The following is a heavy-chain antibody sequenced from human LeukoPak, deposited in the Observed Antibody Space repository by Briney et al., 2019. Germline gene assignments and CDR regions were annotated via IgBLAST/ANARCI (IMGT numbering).Heavy chain of an antibody. V-gene: IGHV3-7*01. CDR1: GFTFSNYW. CDR2: IKQDGNTK. CDR3: ASTNSLDN. Sequence: GGSLRLSCAASGFTFSNYWMNWVRQAPGKGLEWVANIKQDGNTKFYADSVKGRFTISRDNAKSSLYLQMNSLRVEDPAVYYCASTNSLDNWSQGTLVTVSS. D-gene: IGHD2-8*01. J-gene: IGHJ4*02.